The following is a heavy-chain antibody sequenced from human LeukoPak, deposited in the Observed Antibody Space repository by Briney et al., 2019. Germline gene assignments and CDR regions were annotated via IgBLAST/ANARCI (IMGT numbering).Heavy chain of an antibody. CDR2: ISGSGGST. J-gene: IGHJ4*02. V-gene: IGHV3-23*01. CDR3: AKPRDSSGYYYVPFDY. CDR1: GFTFSSYA. D-gene: IGHD3-22*01. Sequence: QPGGSLRLSCAASGFTFSSYAMSRVRQAPGKGLEWVSAISGSGGSTYYADSVKGRFTISRDNSKNTLYLQMNSLRAEDTAVYYCAKPRDSSGYYYVPFDYWGQGTLVTVSS.